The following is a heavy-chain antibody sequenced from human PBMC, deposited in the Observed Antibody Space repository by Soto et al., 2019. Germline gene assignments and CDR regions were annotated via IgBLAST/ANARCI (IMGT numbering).Heavy chain of an antibody. CDR3: ARHQVIVLMVYAPYYFDY. CDR1: GGSISSSSYY. D-gene: IGHD2-8*01. CDR2: IYYSGST. Sequence: SETLSLTCTVSGGSISSSSYYWGWIRQPPGKGLEWIGSIYYSGSTYYNPSLKSRVTISVDTSKNQFSLKLSSVTAADTAVYYCARHQVIVLMVYAPYYFDYWGQGTLVTVSS. V-gene: IGHV4-39*01. J-gene: IGHJ4*02.